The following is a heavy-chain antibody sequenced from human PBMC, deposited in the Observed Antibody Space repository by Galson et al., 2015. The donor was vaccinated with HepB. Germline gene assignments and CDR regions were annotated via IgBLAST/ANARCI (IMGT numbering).Heavy chain of an antibody. J-gene: IGHJ4*02. V-gene: IGHV2-5*02. Sequence: PALVKPTQTLTLTCTFSGFSLTASPVGVGWIRQPPGEALEWLAVIYWDDDKRYNPNLKTRLAITKDTSKNQVVLTMTNMDPVDTATYFCAHRLDYAGGWDTGYLDHWGRGILVPVSS. D-gene: IGHD2-2*01. CDR1: GFSLTASPVG. CDR2: IYWDDDK. CDR3: AHRLDYAGGWDTGYLDH.